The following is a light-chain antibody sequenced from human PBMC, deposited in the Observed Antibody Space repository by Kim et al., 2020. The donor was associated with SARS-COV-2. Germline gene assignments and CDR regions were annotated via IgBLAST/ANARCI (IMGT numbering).Light chain of an antibody. CDR1: QDFGSSY. Sequence: EIVLTQSPGTLSLSPGESAALSCRASQDFGSSYLAWYQQKPGQAPRLLIYAASYRATGIPDRFSGSGSGTDFTLTISRLEPEDSAVYYWQQYGLSQTFGGGTKVDIK. CDR3: QQYGLSQT. V-gene: IGKV3-20*01. CDR2: AAS. J-gene: IGKJ4*01.